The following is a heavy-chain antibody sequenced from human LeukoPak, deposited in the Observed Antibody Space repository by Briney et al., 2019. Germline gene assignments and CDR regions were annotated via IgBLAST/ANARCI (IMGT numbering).Heavy chain of an antibody. V-gene: IGHV3-7*01. J-gene: IGHJ4*02. D-gene: IGHD3-22*01. CDR1: GFTFSSYW. CDR3: ARALYYYDSSGYYYGY. CDR2: IKQDGSEK. Sequence: GGSLRLSCAASGFTFSSYWMSWVRQAPGKGLEWVANIKQDGSEKYYVDSVKGRFTISGDNAKNSLYLQMNSLRAEDTAVYYCARALYYYDSSGYYYGYWGQGTLVTVSS.